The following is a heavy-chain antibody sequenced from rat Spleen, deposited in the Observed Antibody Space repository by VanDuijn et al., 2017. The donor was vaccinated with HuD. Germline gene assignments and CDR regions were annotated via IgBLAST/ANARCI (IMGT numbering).Heavy chain of an antibody. CDR2: VSNDGVNT. CDR1: GFTFSDYY. V-gene: IGHV5-20*01. Sequence: EVQLVESGGGLVQPGRSLKLSCAASGFTFSDYYMAWVRQAPGKGLEWVSSVSNDGVNTYYRDSVKGRFTISRDNAKSTLYLQMNSLRSEDTATYYCTTGTTEGFAYWGQGTLVTVSS. CDR3: TTGTTEGFAY. J-gene: IGHJ3*01. D-gene: IGHD1-11*01.